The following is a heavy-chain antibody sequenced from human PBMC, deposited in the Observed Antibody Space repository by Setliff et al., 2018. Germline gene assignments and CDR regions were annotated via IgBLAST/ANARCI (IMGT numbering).Heavy chain of an antibody. V-gene: IGHV4-59*01. D-gene: IGHD6-13*01. CDR2: IYYSG. J-gene: IGHJ4*02. Sequence: SETLSLTCIVSGGSINSYYWNWIRQPPGKGLEWIGYIYYSGNSTSLKTRLTISKDTSKNQVVLTMTNMDPVDAATYYCARIMGSWYLDYWDQGTLVTVSS. CDR3: ARIMGSWYLDY. CDR1: GGSINSYY.